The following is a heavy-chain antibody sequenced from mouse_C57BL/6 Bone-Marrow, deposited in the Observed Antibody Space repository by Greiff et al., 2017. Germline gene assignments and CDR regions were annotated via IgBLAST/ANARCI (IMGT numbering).Heavy chain of an antibody. J-gene: IGHJ2*01. CDR3: ARHDRDRSYFDY. Sequence: EVMLVESGGGLVQPGGSLKLSCAASGFTFSDYGMAWVRQAPRKGPEWVAFISNLAYSIYYADTVTGRFTISRENAKNTLYLEMSSLRSEDTAMYYCARHDRDRSYFDYWGQGTTLTVSS. D-gene: IGHD3-1*01. CDR2: ISNLAYSI. CDR1: GFTFSDYG. V-gene: IGHV5-15*01.